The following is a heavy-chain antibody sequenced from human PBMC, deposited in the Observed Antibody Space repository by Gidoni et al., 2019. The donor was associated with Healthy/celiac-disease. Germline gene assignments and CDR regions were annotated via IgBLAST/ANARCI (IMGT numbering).Heavy chain of an antibody. J-gene: IGHJ5*02. CDR1: GFTFSSYW. Sequence: EVQLVESGGGLVQPGGSLRLSCAASGFTFSSYWMSWVRQAPGKGLEWVANIKQDGSEKYYVDSVKGRFTISRDNAKNSLYLQMNSLRAEDTAVYYCARRDYDFWSGYGFDPWGQGTLVTVSS. CDR2: IKQDGSEK. CDR3: ARRDYDFWSGYGFDP. V-gene: IGHV3-7*03. D-gene: IGHD3-3*01.